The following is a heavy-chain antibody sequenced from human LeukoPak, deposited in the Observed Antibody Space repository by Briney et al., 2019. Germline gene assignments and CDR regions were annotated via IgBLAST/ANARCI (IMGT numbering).Heavy chain of an antibody. CDR3: ARDHRLGRTGYDMPAD. CDR1: GYTFVDYY. CDR2: LNPRSGAT. Sequence: GASVKVSCKASGYTFVDYYMYWVRQAPGQGFEWIGWLNPRSGATKYAQKFQARVTMTRDTSTSTGYMELTRLTSDDTAVYYCARDHRLGRTGYDMPADWRQGTRVIVSS. D-gene: IGHD5-12*01. V-gene: IGHV1-2*02. J-gene: IGHJ4*02.